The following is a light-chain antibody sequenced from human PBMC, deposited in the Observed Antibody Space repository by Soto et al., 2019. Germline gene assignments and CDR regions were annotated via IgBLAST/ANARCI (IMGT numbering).Light chain of an antibody. CDR3: QSYDSSLSGVV. CDR2: GNS. Sequence: QPVLTQPPSVSGAPGQRVTISCTGSSSNIGAGYDVHWYQQLPGTAPKLLIYGNSNRPSGVPDRFSGSKSGTSASLAITGLQADDEADYYCQSYDSSLSGVVFGGGTKLTVL. V-gene: IGLV1-40*01. CDR1: SSNIGAGYD. J-gene: IGLJ2*01.